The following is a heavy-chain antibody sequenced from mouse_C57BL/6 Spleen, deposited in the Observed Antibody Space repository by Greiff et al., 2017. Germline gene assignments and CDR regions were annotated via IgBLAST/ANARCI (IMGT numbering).Heavy chain of an antibody. Sequence: EVQLQQSGPELVKPGASVKISCKASGYTFTDYYMNWVKQSHGKSLEWIGDINPNNGGTSYNQKFKGKATLTVDKSSSTAYMELRSLTSEDSAVYYCAQGEAWFAYWGQGTLVTVSA. V-gene: IGHV1-26*01. CDR2: INPNNGGT. CDR3: AQGEAWFAY. CDR1: GYTFTDYY. J-gene: IGHJ3*01.